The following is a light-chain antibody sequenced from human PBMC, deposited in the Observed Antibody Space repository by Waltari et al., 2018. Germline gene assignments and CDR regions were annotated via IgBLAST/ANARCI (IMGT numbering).Light chain of an antibody. CDR2: EVS. V-gene: IGLV2-14*01. J-gene: IGLJ1*01. CDR1: DRDVGAYDL. Sequence: QSALTQPASVSGSPGQSITISCPGTDRDVGAYDLVFWYQQHPGKAPHLIIYEVSNRPSGISNRFSASKSGNTASLTISGLQAEDEADYYCSSYTTSSAPGVFGTGTRVTVL. CDR3: SSYTTSSAPGV.